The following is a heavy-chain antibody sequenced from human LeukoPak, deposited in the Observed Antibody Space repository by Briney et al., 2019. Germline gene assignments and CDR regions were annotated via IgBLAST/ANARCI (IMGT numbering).Heavy chain of an antibody. Sequence: GGSLRLSCAASGFTFSSYAMSWVRQAPGKGLEWVSAISGSGGSTYYADSVKGRFTISRDNSKNTLYLQMNSLRAEDTAVYYCAKPPYVAAVAAYLDVWGQGTTVTVTS. CDR1: GFTFSSYA. J-gene: IGHJ6*02. V-gene: IGHV3-23*01. CDR2: ISGSGGST. CDR3: AKPPYVAAVAAYLDV. D-gene: IGHD6-19*01.